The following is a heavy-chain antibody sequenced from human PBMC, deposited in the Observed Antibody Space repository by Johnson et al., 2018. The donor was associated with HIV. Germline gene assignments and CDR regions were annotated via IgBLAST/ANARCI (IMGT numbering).Heavy chain of an antibody. CDR2: VNWNCAEA. Sequence: MLLVESGGDVVRPGGSLTLSCEVSGFTFTDHGMTWVRPAPGQGLEWVCGVNWNCAEAGSTDSVKGRLTISRDNAKNFLYLQMNSLRVEDTALYYCARATGIAVAGGSFDVWGRGTMVTVSS. CDR3: ARATGIAVAGGSFDV. V-gene: IGHV3-20*04. CDR1: GFTFTDHG. D-gene: IGHD6-19*01. J-gene: IGHJ3*01.